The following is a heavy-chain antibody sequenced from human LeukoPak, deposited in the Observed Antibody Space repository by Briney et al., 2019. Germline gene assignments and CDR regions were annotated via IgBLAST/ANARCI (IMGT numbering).Heavy chain of an antibody. V-gene: IGHV1-46*01. Sequence: ASVKVSCKTSGYTFTSYYIPWVRQAPGQGLEWMGIINPSGGSTSYAQKFQGRVTMTRDMSTSTVYMELSSLRSEDTAVYYCARDSPDAEYSSSYWFDPWGQGTLVTVSS. CDR2: INPSGGST. CDR3: ARDSPDAEYSSSYWFDP. J-gene: IGHJ5*02. D-gene: IGHD6-6*01. CDR1: GYTFTSYY.